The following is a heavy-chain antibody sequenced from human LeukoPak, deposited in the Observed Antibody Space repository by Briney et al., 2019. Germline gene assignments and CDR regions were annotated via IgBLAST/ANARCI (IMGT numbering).Heavy chain of an antibody. CDR1: GYTFTGYY. D-gene: IGHD2/OR15-2a*01. CDR2: INPNSGGT. CDR3: VRWLSVEPDYYYGMDV. V-gene: IGHV1-2*02. Sequence: ASVKVSCKASGYTFTGYYMHWVRQAPGQGLEWMGWINPNSGGTKYAQKFQGRVTMTRDMSISTAYMELSRLRSDDTAVYYCVRWLSVEPDYYYGMDVWGQGTTVTVSS. J-gene: IGHJ6*02.